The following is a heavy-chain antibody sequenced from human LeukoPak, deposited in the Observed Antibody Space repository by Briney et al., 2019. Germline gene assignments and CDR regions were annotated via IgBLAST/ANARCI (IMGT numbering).Heavy chain of an antibody. CDR1: GDSVSSNIAA. Sequence: SQTLSLTCAISGDSVSSNIAAWNWLRQSPSRGLEWLGRTYYRSKWSNEYAVSVKSRITINPDTTRNQFSLQLNSVTPEDTAVYYCARDLSRDGTSLNFDSWGQGTLVTVSS. V-gene: IGHV6-1*01. CDR2: TYYRSKWSN. J-gene: IGHJ4*02. CDR3: ARDLSRDGTSLNFDS. D-gene: IGHD5-24*01.